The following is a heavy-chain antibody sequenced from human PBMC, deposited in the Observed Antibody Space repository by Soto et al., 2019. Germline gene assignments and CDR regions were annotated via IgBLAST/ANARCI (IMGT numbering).Heavy chain of an antibody. CDR2: IVVGNGNT. D-gene: IGHD3-16*01. CDR3: ATASRGYTFGFDS. V-gene: IGHV1-58*01. Sequence: SVKVSCKASGFSLSTSTVQWVLQSRGHRLEWIGWIVVGNGNTNFAQNLRQRVTFSRDMSTNTAYMDVNSLRSDDTAMYYCATASRGYTFGFDSWGQGSLVTVSS. J-gene: IGHJ4*02. CDR1: GFSLSTST.